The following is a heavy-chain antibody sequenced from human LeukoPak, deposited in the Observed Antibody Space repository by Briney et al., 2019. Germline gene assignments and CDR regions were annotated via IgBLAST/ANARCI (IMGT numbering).Heavy chain of an antibody. CDR2: IIPIFGTA. J-gene: IGHJ4*02. D-gene: IGHD3-9*01. CDR3: ACGVDWSSVGDY. Sequence: VASVKVSCKASGGTFSSYAISWVRQAPGQGLEWMGGIIPIFGTANYAQKFQGRVTITADESTSTAYMELSSLRSEDTAVYYCACGVDWSSVGDYWGQGTLVTVSS. CDR1: GGTFSSYA. V-gene: IGHV1-69*13.